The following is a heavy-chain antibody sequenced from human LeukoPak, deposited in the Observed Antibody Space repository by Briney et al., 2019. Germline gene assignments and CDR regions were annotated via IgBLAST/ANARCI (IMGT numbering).Heavy chain of an antibody. Sequence: GGSLRLSCAASGFTFSSYAMHWVRQAPGKGLEWVAVISYDGSNKYYADSVKGRFTISRDNSKNTLYLQMNSLRAEDTAVYYCPTLLMDYWGQGTLVTVSS. V-gene: IGHV3-30-3*01. CDR2: ISYDGSNK. D-gene: IGHD3-16*01. CDR3: PTLLMDY. J-gene: IGHJ4*02. CDR1: GFTFSSYA.